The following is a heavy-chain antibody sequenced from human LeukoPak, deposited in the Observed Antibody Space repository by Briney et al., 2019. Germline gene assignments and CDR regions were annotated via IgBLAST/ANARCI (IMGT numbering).Heavy chain of an antibody. CDR3: ARHLLAAVNPEGYFQH. V-gene: IGHV4-39*01. J-gene: IGHJ1*01. CDR2: IYYSGST. D-gene: IGHD6-13*01. CDR1: GGSISSSSYY. Sequence: NSSETLSLTCTVSGGSISSSSYYWGWIRQPPGKGLEWIGSIYYSGSTYYNPSLKSRVTISVDTSKNQFSLKLSSVTAADTAVYYCARHLLAAVNPEGYFQHWGQGTLVTVSS.